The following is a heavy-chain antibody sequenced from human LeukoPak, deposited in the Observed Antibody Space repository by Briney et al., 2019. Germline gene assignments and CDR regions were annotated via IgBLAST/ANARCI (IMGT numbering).Heavy chain of an antibody. CDR2: ISSSSSYI. CDR1: GFTLSSYS. CDR3: ARGTMFPYYFDY. D-gene: IGHD3-10*02. V-gene: IGHV3-21*01. J-gene: IGHJ4*02. Sequence: KTGGSLRLSCAASGFTLSSYSMKWVRPAPGKGLEWVSFISSSSSYIYYADSVKGRFTISRDNAKNSLYLQMNSLRAEDTAVYYCARGTMFPYYFDYWGQGTLVTVSS.